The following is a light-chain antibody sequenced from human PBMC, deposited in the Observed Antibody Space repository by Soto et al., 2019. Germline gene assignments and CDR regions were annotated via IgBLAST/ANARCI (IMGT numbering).Light chain of an antibody. CDR3: MQALQTPWT. CDR1: QSLLHSNGYNY. V-gene: IGKV2-28*01. J-gene: IGKJ1*01. Sequence: DIVMTQSPLSLPVTPGEPASISCRSSQSLLHSNGYNYLDWYLQKPGQSPQLLIYLGSNRASGVPDRFSGSGSGTDFTLKISRLEAEDVGVYYCMQALQTPWTFGQGTQVEIK. CDR2: LGS.